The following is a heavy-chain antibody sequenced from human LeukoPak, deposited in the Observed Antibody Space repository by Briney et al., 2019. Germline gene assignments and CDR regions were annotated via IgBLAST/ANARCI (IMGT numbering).Heavy chain of an antibody. CDR3: ARAVFAYIWGSYRFDH. Sequence: PSQTLSLTCTVSGGSISSGGYYWSWIRQHPGKGLEWIGFIYYGGSTYSNPSLKSRVTFSVDTSKNQFSLKLSSVHAADTAVYYCARAVFAYIWGSYRFDHWGQGTLVTVSS. J-gene: IGHJ4*02. CDR2: IYYGGST. D-gene: IGHD3-16*02. CDR1: GGSISSGGYY. V-gene: IGHV4-31*03.